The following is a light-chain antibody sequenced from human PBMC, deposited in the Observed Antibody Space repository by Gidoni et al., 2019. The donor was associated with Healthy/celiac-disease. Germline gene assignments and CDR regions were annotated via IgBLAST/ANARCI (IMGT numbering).Light chain of an antibody. CDR1: QSISIY. CDR2: AAS. V-gene: IGKV1-39*01. J-gene: IGKJ2*04. CDR3: QQSYSTLPMCS. Sequence: DIQMTQSPSSLSASVGDRVTITCRASQSISIYLNWYQQKPGKAPKLLIYAASSLQSGVPSRFSGSGSGTDFTLTISSLQPEDFASYDCQQSYSTLPMCSFGQGTKLEIK.